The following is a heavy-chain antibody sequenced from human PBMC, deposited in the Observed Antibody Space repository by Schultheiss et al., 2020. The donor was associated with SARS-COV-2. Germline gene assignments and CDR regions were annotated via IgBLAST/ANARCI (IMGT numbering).Heavy chain of an antibody. J-gene: IGHJ4*02. CDR3: ARDDYLAVAATHSFHY. CDR1: GFAFRSYA. CDR2: ISSSSSYI. D-gene: IGHD6-19*01. V-gene: IGHV3-21*05. Sequence: GGSLRLSCAASGFAFRSYAMNWVRQAPGKGLEWVSYISSSSSYIYYADSVKGRFTMSRDNAKNTLYLQMNSLRAEDTAVYYCARDDYLAVAATHSFHYWGQGTLVTVSS.